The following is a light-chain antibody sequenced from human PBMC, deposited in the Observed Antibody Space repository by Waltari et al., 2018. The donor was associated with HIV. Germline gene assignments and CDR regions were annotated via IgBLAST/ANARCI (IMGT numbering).Light chain of an antibody. V-gene: IGLV2-14*03. J-gene: IGLJ3*02. Sequence: QSALTQPASVSGSPGQSITISCTGTTWDIGTYKHVSWHQQHPGKAPKLVIFAVNNRPSGISDRFSCSKSANVASLTISGLQAADEADYYCRSYSRTSTWVFGGGTRLTVL. CDR1: TWDIGTYKH. CDR3: RSYSRTSTWV. CDR2: AVN.